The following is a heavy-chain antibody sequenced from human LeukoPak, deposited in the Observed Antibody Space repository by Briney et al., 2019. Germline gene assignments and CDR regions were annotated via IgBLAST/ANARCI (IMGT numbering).Heavy chain of an antibody. Sequence: GGSLRLSCAASGFTFSSYAMHWVRQAPGKGLEWVAVISYDGSNKYYADSVKGRFTISRDNSKNTLYLEMNSLRAEDTAVYYCTRQFVAHEPVRNYWGQGTLVTVSS. V-gene: IGHV3-30*04. J-gene: IGHJ4*02. CDR2: ISYDGSNK. CDR1: GFTFSSYA. CDR3: TRQFVAHEPVRNY. D-gene: IGHD5-24*01.